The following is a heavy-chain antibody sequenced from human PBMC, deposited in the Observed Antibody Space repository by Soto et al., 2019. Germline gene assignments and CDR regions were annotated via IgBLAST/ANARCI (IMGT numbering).Heavy chain of an antibody. Sequence: PGGSLRLSCAASGFTFSSYAMSWVRQAPGKGLEWVSAISGSGGSTYYADSVKGRFTISRDNSKNTLYLQMNSLRAEDTAVYYCANHYLELGAFDIWGQGTMVTVSS. CDR1: GFTFSSYA. D-gene: IGHD1-7*01. J-gene: IGHJ3*02. CDR3: ANHYLELGAFDI. CDR2: ISGSGGST. V-gene: IGHV3-23*01.